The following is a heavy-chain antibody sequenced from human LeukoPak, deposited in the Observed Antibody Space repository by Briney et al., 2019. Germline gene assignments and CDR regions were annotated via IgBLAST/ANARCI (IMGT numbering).Heavy chain of an antibody. D-gene: IGHD3-9*01. J-gene: IGHJ4*02. CDR3: AKGLLLRHFDWLSYFDY. V-gene: IGHV3-23*01. CDR1: GFTFSSYA. CDR2: ISGSGGST. Sequence: GGSLRLSCAASGFTFSSYAMSWVRQAPGKGLEWVSAISGSGGSTYYADSVKGRFTISRDNSKNTLYLQMNSLRAEDTAVYYCAKGLLLRHFDWLSYFDYWGQGTLVTVSS.